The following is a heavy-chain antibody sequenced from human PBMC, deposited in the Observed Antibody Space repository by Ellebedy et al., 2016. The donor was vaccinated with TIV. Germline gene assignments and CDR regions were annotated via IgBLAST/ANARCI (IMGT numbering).Heavy chain of an antibody. CDR2: IHNSGTT. V-gene: IGHV4-59*13. CDR3: ARDPWISGRFDS. D-gene: IGHD6-19*01. CDR1: GGSIGSYY. J-gene: IGHJ4*02. Sequence: MPSETLSLTCSVSGGSIGSYYWSWIRQSPGKGLEWIGYIHNSGTTNYNPSLNSRVTMSVDTSRNQFSLRLSSVTTAATAVYYCARDPWISGRFDSWGQGALVTVSS.